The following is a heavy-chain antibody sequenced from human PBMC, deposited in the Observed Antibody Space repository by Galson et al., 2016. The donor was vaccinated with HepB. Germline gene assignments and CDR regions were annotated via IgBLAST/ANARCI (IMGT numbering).Heavy chain of an antibody. CDR3: ATGIVVAGKMYYHYMDV. CDR2: IYYSGST. D-gene: IGHD6-19*01. Sequence: ETLSLTCHVSGVSISGSNYYWGWIRQPPGRGLEWIGSIYYSGSTNYNPSLESRVTISVDTSKNHLSLSLRSVTAADAAVYYCATGIVVAGKMYYHYMDVWGKGTSVTVSS. CDR1: GVSISGSNYY. J-gene: IGHJ6*03. V-gene: IGHV4-39*01.